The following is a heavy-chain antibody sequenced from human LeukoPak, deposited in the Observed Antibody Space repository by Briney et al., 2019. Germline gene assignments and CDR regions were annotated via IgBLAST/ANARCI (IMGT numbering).Heavy chain of an antibody. D-gene: IGHD3-22*01. V-gene: IGHV3-11*01. CDR1: GFTFRDNY. J-gene: IGHJ2*01. Sequence: GGSLRLSCAASGFTFRDNYMSWIRQAPGKGLEWLSYIGGGGRTIYYADSVKGRFTISRDKAKNSLYLQMNSLRADDTAVYYCARDPDSSGDYWYFDLWGRGTLVTVSS. CDR3: ARDPDSSGDYWYFDL. CDR2: IGGGGRTI.